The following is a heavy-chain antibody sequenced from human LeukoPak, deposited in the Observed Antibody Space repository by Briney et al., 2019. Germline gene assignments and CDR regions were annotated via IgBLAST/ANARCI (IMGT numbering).Heavy chain of an antibody. J-gene: IGHJ6*03. CDR1: GGTFSSYA. Sequence: WASVKVSCKASGGTFSSYAISWVRQAPGQGLEWMGGIIPIFGTANYAQKFQGRVTITADESTSTAYMELSSLRSEDTAVYYCARGGLRIFGVVTDYYYMDVWGKGTTVTVSS. V-gene: IGHV1-69*13. CDR3: ARGGLRIFGVVTDYYYMDV. CDR2: IIPIFGTA. D-gene: IGHD3-3*01.